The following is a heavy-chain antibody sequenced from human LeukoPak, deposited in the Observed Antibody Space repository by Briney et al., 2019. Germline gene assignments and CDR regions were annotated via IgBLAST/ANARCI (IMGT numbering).Heavy chain of an antibody. CDR1: GGSISSSSYY. CDR3: ARAGGDHGHRFDY. Sequence: SSETLSLTCTVSGGSISSSSYYWGWIRQPPGKGLEWIGSIYYSGSTYYNPSLKSRVTISVDTSKNQFSLKLSSVTAADTAVYYCARAGGDHGHRFDYWGQGTLVTVSS. D-gene: IGHD2-21*01. CDR2: IYYSGST. J-gene: IGHJ4*02. V-gene: IGHV4-39*07.